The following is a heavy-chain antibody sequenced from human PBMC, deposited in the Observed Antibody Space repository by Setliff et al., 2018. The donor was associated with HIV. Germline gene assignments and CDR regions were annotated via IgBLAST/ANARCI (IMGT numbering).Heavy chain of an antibody. D-gene: IGHD6-19*01. J-gene: IGHJ5*02. CDR2: IYYSGST. CDR1: GDSISNYY. V-gene: IGHV4-59*12. Sequence: PSETLSLTCTVSGDSISNYYWSWIRQPPGKGLEWIGHIYYSGSTDYNPSLTSRVIISVDPSKNQFTLMLNSVTAADTAVYYCASQPYNSGWSGGWFDPWGQGTLVTVSS. CDR3: ASQPYNSGWSGGWFDP.